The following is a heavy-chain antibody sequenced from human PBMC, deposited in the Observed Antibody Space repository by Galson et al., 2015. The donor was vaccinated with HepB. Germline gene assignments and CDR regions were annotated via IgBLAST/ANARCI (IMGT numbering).Heavy chain of an antibody. D-gene: IGHD2-2*01. CDR2: INPSGGST. CDR1: GYTFTSYY. J-gene: IGHJ5*02. V-gene: IGHV1-46*01. CDR3: AREVIVVVPAASSSWFDP. Sequence: SVKVSCKASGYTFTSYYMHWVRQAPGQGLEWMGIINPSGGSTSYAQKFQGRVTMTRDTSTSTVYMELSSLRSEDTAVYYCAREVIVVVPAASSSWFDPWGQGTLVTVSS.